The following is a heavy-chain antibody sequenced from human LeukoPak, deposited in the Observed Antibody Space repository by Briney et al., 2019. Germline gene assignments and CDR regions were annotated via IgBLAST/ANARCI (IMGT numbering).Heavy chain of an antibody. D-gene: IGHD6-19*01. CDR2: IYPGDSDT. V-gene: IGHV5-51*01. CDR1: GYSFTSYW. Sequence: GESLKISCKGSGYSFTSYWIGWVRQMPGKGLEWMGIIYPGDSDTRYSPSFQGQVTISADKSISTAYLQWNSLKASDTAMYYCARGSSSGWYLDAFDIWGQGTMVTVSS. CDR3: ARGSSSGWYLDAFDI. J-gene: IGHJ3*02.